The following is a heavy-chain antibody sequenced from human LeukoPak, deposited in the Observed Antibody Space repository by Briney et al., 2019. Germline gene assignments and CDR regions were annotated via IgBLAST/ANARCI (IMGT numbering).Heavy chain of an antibody. CDR1: GFRYSSYE. J-gene: IGHJ4*02. CDR2: IGNTGRTI. D-gene: IGHD1-14*01. Sequence: PEGSLRLSCAASGFRYSSYEMNWVRQALGRGLEWVSYIGNTGRTIYYVDSVKGRFTVSRDNAKNSLYLQMNSLRAEDTAIYYCVRGDRYFFDYWGQGTLVTVSS. CDR3: VRGDRYFFDY. V-gene: IGHV3-48*03.